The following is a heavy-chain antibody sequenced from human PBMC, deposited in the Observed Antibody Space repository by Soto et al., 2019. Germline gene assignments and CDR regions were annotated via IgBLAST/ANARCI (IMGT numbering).Heavy chain of an antibody. Sequence: PGESLKISCKGSGYSFTSYWIGWVRQMPGKGLEWMGIIYPGDSDTRYSPSFQGQVTILADKSISTAYLQWSSLKASDTAMYYCARHPPSIAAAGTGWSDPWGQGTLVTVSS. D-gene: IGHD6-13*01. V-gene: IGHV5-51*01. CDR1: GYSFTSYW. CDR2: IYPGDSDT. J-gene: IGHJ5*02. CDR3: ARHPPSIAAAGTGWSDP.